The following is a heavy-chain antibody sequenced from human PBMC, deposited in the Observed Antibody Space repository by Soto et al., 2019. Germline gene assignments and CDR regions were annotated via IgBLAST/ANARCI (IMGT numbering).Heavy chain of an antibody. CDR3: ARGVVVPAAIHYYYGMDV. V-gene: IGHV4-30-2*01. CDR2: IFHSGST. Sequence: QLQLQESGSGLVKPSQTLSLTCAVSGGSISSGGYSWSWIRQPPGKGLEGIGYIFHSGSTYYNPSLKSRVTISVDRSKNQFSLKLSSVTAADTAVYYCARGVVVPAAIHYYYGMDVWGQGTTVTVSS. CDR1: GGSISSGGYS. J-gene: IGHJ6*02. D-gene: IGHD2-2*01.